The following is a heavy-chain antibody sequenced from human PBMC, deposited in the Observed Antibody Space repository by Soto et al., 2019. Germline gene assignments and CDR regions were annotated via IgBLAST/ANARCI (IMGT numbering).Heavy chain of an antibody. D-gene: IGHD3-9*01. J-gene: IGHJ5*02. CDR3: ARDKDDILINP. CDR1: GFTFSSYS. V-gene: IGHV3-21*01. Sequence: GXSLRLSGAASGFTFSSYSINWVGQAPGKGLEWVSSISSSSSYIYYADSVKGRFTISRDNAKNSLYLQMNSLRAEDTAVYYCARDKDDILINPWGQGTLVTVSS. CDR2: ISSSSSYI.